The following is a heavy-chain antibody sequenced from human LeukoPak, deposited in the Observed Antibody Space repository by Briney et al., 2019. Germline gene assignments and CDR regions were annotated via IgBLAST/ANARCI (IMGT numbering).Heavy chain of an antibody. Sequence: GASVKVSCKASGYTFTSYGISWVRQAPGQGLEWMGWISAYNGNTNYAQKLQGRVTMTTDTSTSTAYMELSSLRSEDTAVYYCALWGCGGDSTCYYYYMDVWGKGTTVTISS. CDR2: ISAYNGNT. CDR1: GYTFTSYG. D-gene: IGHD2-21*02. V-gene: IGHV1-18*01. J-gene: IGHJ6*03. CDR3: ALWGCGGDSTCYYYYMDV.